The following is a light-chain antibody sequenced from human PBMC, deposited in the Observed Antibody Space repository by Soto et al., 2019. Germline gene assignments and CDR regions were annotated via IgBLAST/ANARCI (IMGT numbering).Light chain of an antibody. Sequence: DVQMTQSPSSLSASVGDSVTIACRSSQTVKTYLNWYQHKPGKAPQLLIYASSRLQTGVASRFSGSGSGTYFSLTISSLQPEDFATYYCQQTSTTPGTFGQGIKVEIK. J-gene: IGKJ1*01. V-gene: IGKV1-39*01. CDR3: QQTSTTPGT. CDR1: QTVKTY. CDR2: ASS.